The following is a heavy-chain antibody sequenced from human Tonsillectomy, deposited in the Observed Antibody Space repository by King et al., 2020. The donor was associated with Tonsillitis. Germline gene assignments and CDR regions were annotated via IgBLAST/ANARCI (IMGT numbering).Heavy chain of an antibody. J-gene: IGHJ3*02. Sequence: QLQESGPGLVKPSETLSLTCTVVGGSISSSSYYWGWIRQPPGKGLEWIGSIYYSGSTYYNPSLKSRVTISVDTSKNQFSLKLSFVTAADTAVYYCARPNYYDSSGYSAFDIWGQGTMVTVSS. CDR2: IYYSGST. D-gene: IGHD3-22*01. CDR1: GGSISSSSYY. CDR3: ARPNYYDSSGYSAFDI. V-gene: IGHV4-39*01.